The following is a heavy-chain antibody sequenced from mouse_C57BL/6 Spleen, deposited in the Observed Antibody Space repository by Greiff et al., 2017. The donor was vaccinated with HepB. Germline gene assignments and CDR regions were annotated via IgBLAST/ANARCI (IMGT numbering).Heavy chain of an antibody. J-gene: IGHJ2*01. CDR2: IDPNSGGT. CDR3: ARSYDYDEVYFDY. Sequence: VQLQQPGAELVKPGASVKLSCKASGYTFTSYWMHWVKQRPGRGLEWIGRIDPNSGGTKYNEKFKSKATLTVDKPSSTADMQLSSLTSEDSAVYYGARSYDYDEVYFDYWGQGTTLTVSS. V-gene: IGHV1-72*01. CDR1: GYTFTSYW. D-gene: IGHD2-4*01.